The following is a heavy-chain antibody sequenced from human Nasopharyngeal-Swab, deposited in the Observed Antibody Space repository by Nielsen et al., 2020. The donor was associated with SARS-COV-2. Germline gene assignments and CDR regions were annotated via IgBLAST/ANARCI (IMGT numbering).Heavy chain of an antibody. CDR2: INAGNGDT. V-gene: IGHV1-3*01. CDR1: GYNFAVYI. J-gene: IGHJ4*02. D-gene: IGHD6-6*01. CDR3: ARHFYSRSSRLLYLDY. Sequence: ASMKVSCKASGYNFAVYIMHWVRQAPGQGLEWMGWINAGNGDTKYSQKFQDRVTFTRDTSADTAYMELSSLRSEDTAVYFCARHFYSRSSRLLYLDYWGQGTLVTVSS.